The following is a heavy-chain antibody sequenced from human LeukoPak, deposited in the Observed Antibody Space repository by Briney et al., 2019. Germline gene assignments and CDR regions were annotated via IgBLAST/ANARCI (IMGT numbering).Heavy chain of an antibody. Sequence: PGGSLRLSCAASGFTFDDYAMHWVRQAPGKGLEWVSGISWNSGSIGYADSVKGRFTISRDNAKNSLYLQMNSLRAEDTAVYYCAREQYSSPDIWGQGTMVTVSS. V-gene: IGHV3-9*01. D-gene: IGHD6-6*01. CDR3: AREQYSSPDI. CDR1: GFTFDDYA. J-gene: IGHJ3*02. CDR2: ISWNSGSI.